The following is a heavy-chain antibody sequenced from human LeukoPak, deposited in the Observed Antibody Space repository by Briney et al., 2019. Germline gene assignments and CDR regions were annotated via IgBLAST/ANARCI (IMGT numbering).Heavy chain of an antibody. Sequence: GGSLRLSCAASGFTFSDYWMTWVRQAPGKGLECVANIDRSGNKKNCVDSVRGRFTISRDNAKTSLYLQMNSLRAEDTAVYFCARDHIDAFDIWGQGTMVTVSS. CDR2: IDRSGNKK. V-gene: IGHV3-7*01. J-gene: IGHJ3*02. D-gene: IGHD2-21*01. CDR1: GFTFSDYW. CDR3: ARDHIDAFDI.